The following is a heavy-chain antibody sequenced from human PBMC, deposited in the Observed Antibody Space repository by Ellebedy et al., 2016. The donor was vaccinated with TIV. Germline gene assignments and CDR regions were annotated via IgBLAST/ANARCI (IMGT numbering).Heavy chain of an antibody. CDR1: GYTFTSYD. D-gene: IGHD3-22*01. CDR3: AVDGSGYSESDY. CDR2: MNPNSGNT. V-gene: IGHV1-8*01. Sequence: ASVKVSCXASGYTFTSYDINWVRQATGQGLEWMGWMNPNSGNTGYAQKFLGRVTMTRNTSISTAYMELSSLRSEDTAMYYCAVDGSGYSESDYWGQGTLVTVSS. J-gene: IGHJ4*02.